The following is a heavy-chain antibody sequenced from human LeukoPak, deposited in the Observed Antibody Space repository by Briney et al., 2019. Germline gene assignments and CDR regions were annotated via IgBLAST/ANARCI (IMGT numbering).Heavy chain of an antibody. J-gene: IGHJ4*02. D-gene: IGHD3-3*01. V-gene: IGHV3-23*01. Sequence: GGSLRLSCAASGFTFSSYAMSWVRQAPGKGLEWVSAIVGSGGRTYYADSVKGRFTISRDNSKNTLHLQMNSLRAEDTAVYYCAKARPVEWELSYIYQDFDYWGQGTLVTVSS. CDR1: GFTFSSYA. CDR3: AKARPVEWELSYIYQDFDY. CDR2: IVGSGGRT.